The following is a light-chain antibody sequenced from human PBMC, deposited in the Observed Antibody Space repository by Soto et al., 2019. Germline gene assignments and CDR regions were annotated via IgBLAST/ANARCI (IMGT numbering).Light chain of an antibody. V-gene: IGKV3-20*01. J-gene: IGKJ1*01. CDR3: QQYDSSPPT. Sequence: EIVLTQSPGTLSLSPGERAALSCRASQSVRSGFLAWCQQKPGQAPRLLIYDTSSRAAGIPDRFSGSGSGTDFTLTISRLEPEDFAVYYCQQYDSSPPTFGQGTKVEIK. CDR2: DTS. CDR1: QSVRSGF.